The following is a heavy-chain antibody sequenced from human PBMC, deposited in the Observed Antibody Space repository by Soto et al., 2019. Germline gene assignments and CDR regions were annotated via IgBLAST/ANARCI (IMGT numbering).Heavy chain of an antibody. Sequence: EVQLLESGGGLVQPGGSLRLSCAASGFTFSSYAMSWVRQAPGKGLEWVSGISGSGVSTYYADSVKGRFTISRDNSKSTLYLQMNSLRADDTAVYYCAKDRERIATRSIDYGGQGTLVTVSS. D-gene: IGHD6-6*01. CDR3: AKDRERIATRSIDY. CDR1: GFTFSSYA. J-gene: IGHJ4*02. CDR2: ISGSGVST. V-gene: IGHV3-23*01.